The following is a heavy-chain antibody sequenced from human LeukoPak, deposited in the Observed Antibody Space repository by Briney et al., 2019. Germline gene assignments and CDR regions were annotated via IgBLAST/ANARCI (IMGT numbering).Heavy chain of an antibody. CDR3: AKDKSVRYSGSFTYGDYFDY. CDR2: ISGSGGST. CDR1: GFTFSSCA. J-gene: IGHJ4*02. D-gene: IGHD1-26*01. Sequence: PGGSLRLSCAASGFTFSSCAMSWVRQAPGKGLEWVSTISGSGGSTYYADSVKGRFTISRDNSKNTLYLQMNSLRAEDTAVYYCAKDKSVRYSGSFTYGDYFDYWGQGTLVTVSS. V-gene: IGHV3-23*01.